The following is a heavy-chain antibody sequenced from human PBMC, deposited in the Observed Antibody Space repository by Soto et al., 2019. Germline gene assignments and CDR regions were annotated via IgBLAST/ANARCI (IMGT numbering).Heavy chain of an antibody. CDR3: ARGHYHVWSKSSALEV. CDR1: GYSFSTYD. J-gene: IGHJ6*02. CDR2: MNPSSGHT. D-gene: IGHD3-3*01. V-gene: IGHV1-8*01. Sequence: SVKVSCKASGYSFSTYDIYWVRQATGQGLEWMGWMNPSSGHTGYAQKFQGRVTMSRDTSISTAYMELGTLRSEDAAVYPCARGHYHVWSKSSALEVWG.